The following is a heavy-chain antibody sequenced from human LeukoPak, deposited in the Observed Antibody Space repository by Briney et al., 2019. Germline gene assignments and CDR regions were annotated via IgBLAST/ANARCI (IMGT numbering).Heavy chain of an antibody. CDR1: GYPFTTWE. D-gene: IGHD1-14*01. V-gene: IGHV1-8*01. CDR3: ARGPRNDP. Sequence: GASVKVSCKTSGYPFTTWEINWVRQAAGRGLEWMGWVHPNGGNTAYAQKLQGRVTMTRDTSISTAYMELSGLTSDDTAVYFCARGPRNDPWGQGTLVTVSS. J-gene: IGHJ5*02. CDR2: VHPNGGNT.